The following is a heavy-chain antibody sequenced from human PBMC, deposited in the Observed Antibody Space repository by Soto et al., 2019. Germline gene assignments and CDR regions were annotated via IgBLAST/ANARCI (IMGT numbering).Heavy chain of an antibody. CDR2: INHLETT. D-gene: IGHD1-26*01. Sequence: QLQLHESGSGLVKPSQTLSLTCTVSGASITFGGYSWSWIRQTPGKGLEWIGYINHLETTFYNPSFERQLTLSIDRAKNQFSLKLHSMSAADRAVYFCARGGGSDSFDYWGQGILVTVSS. CDR1: GASITFGGYS. V-gene: IGHV4-30-2*01. J-gene: IGHJ4*02. CDR3: ARGGGSDSFDY.